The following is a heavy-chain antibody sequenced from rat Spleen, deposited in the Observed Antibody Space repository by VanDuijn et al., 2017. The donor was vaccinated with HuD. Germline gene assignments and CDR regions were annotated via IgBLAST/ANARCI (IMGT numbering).Heavy chain of an antibody. J-gene: IGHJ3*01. CDR3: SRGYPGIAWFAY. Sequence: QVQLKESGPGLVQPSQTLSLTCTVAGFSLTSYNVHWVRQPPGKGLEGMGKMWSGGDTAFNSALKSRLNISRDNSKSQVFLKINSLQTEDTAIYYCSRGYPGIAWFAYWGQGTLVTVSS. D-gene: IGHD1-4*01. V-gene: IGHV2-32*01. CDR1: GFSLTSYN. CDR2: MWSGGDT.